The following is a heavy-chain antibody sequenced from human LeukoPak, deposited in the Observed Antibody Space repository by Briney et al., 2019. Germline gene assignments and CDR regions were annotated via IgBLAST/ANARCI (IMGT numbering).Heavy chain of an antibody. CDR3: AKDRGNTIFGVVIITYYYYGMDV. Sequence: GGSLRLSCAASGFTFSDYYMNWIRQAPGKGLEWVANIKRDGSEKYYVDSVKGRFTISRDNAKNSLYLQMNSLRAEDTAVYYCAKDRGNTIFGVVIITYYYYGMDVWGQGTTVTVSS. J-gene: IGHJ6*02. V-gene: IGHV3-7*01. CDR1: GFTFSDYY. CDR2: IKRDGSEK. D-gene: IGHD3-3*01.